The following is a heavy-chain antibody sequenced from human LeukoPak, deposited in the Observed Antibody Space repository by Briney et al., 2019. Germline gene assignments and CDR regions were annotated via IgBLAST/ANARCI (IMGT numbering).Heavy chain of an antibody. D-gene: IGHD1-26*01. CDR1: GGTFSSYA. CDR3: ARGLGSFHYFDY. CDR2: IIPIFGTA. Sequence: SVKVSCKASGGTFSSYAISWVRQAPGQGLEWMGGIIPIFGTANYAQKFQGRVTITADESTSTAYMELSSLRSEDAAVYYCARGLGSFHYFDYWGQGTLVTVSS. V-gene: IGHV1-69*13. J-gene: IGHJ4*02.